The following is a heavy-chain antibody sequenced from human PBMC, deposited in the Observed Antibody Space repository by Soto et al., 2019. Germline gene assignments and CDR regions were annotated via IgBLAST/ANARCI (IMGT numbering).Heavy chain of an antibody. D-gene: IGHD2-15*01. J-gene: IGHJ3*02. Sequence: EVQLLESGGGLVQPGGSLRLSCAASGFTFSSYAMSWVRQAPGKGLEWVSAISGSGGSTYYADSVKGRFTISRDNSKNPLYLQMNSLRAEDTAVYYCAKVDIVVVVAATGAFDIWGQGTMVTVSS. CDR2: ISGSGGST. CDR3: AKVDIVVVVAATGAFDI. CDR1: GFTFSSYA. V-gene: IGHV3-23*01.